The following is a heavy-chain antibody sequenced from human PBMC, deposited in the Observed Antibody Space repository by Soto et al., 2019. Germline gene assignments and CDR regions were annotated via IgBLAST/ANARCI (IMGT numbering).Heavy chain of an antibody. D-gene: IGHD2-15*01. CDR1: GYTLTELS. CDR2: FDPEDGET. J-gene: IGHJ4*02. CDR3: ATITAYCSGGSCYSGELGY. Sequence: ASVKVSCKVSGYTLTELSMHWVRQAPGKGLEWMGGFDPEDGETIYAQKFQGRVTMTEDTSTDTAYMELSSLRSEDTAVYYCATITAYCSGGSCYSGELGYWGQGTLVTVSS. V-gene: IGHV1-24*01.